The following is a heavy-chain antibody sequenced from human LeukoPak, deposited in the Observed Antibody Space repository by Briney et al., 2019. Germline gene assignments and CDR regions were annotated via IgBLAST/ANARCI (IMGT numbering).Heavy chain of an antibody. CDR3: AQKAPYSPGYSQD. J-gene: IGHJ1*01. Sequence: SETLPLTCTASGGSITSYYWTWIRQPPGKGLEWIGYIYHSGTTNYNPSLKSRVSISVDTSKNQFSLKLSSVTAADTAVYYCAQKAPYSPGYSQDWGQGTLVTVSS. D-gene: IGHD2-15*01. CDR2: IYHSGTT. CDR1: GGSITSYY. V-gene: IGHV4-59*01.